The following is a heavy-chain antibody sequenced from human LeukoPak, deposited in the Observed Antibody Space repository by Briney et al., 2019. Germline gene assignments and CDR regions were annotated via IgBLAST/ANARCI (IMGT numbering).Heavy chain of an antibody. D-gene: IGHD1-7*01. Sequence: GGSLRLSCAASGFTFSSYAMTWVRQAPGRGLECVSSIGAGSGTTHYADSVKGRFTISRDNSKNTLYLQMNSLRAEDTAVYYSARNWNYDDWGQGTLVTVSS. J-gene: IGHJ4*02. V-gene: IGHV3-23*01. CDR1: GFTFSSYA. CDR3: ARNWNYDD. CDR2: IGAGSGTT.